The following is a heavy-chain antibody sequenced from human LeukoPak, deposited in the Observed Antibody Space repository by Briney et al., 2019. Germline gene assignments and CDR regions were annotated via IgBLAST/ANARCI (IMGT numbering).Heavy chain of an antibody. CDR1: GYSISSGYY. CDR3: ARDLRQWLVPSAYYYMDV. V-gene: IGHV4-38-2*02. J-gene: IGHJ6*03. CDR2: IYHSGRT. D-gene: IGHD6-19*01. Sequence: SETLSLTCTVSGYSISSGYYWGWIRQPPGKGLEWIGSIYHSGRTFYNPSLKSRVTISVDTSKNQFSLKLSSVTAADTAVYYCARDLRQWLVPSAYYYMDVWGKGTTVTVSS.